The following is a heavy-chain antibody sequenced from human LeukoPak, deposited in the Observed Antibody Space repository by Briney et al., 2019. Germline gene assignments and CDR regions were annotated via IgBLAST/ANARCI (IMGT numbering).Heavy chain of an antibody. J-gene: IGHJ3*02. D-gene: IGHD3-16*01. CDR1: GDSVSSNIPV. CDR3: ARETVMRGGPDALDI. V-gene: IGHV6-1*01. CDR2: TYYRSKWYN. Sequence: SQTLSLTCAISGDSVSSNIPVWSWIRQSPSRGLEWLGRTYYRSKWYNDSAVSMKGRISITPDTSKNEFSLQLNSVTPEDTAMYYCARETVMRGGPDALDIWGQGTMVTVSS.